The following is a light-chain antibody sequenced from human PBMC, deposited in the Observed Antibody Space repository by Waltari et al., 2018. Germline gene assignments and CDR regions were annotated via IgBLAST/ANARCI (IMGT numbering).Light chain of an antibody. CDR2: EDT. CDR1: TLTRKY. CDR3: YSTDSSGDQRV. J-gene: IGLJ1*01. V-gene: IGLV3-10*01. Sequence: YELTQSPSVSVSPGQTAKITCSGETLTRKYAYWYQQKSGQAPVLVIYEDTKRPSGIPERFSGSTSRTVATLTSSGAQAEDEADYYCYSTDSSGDQRVFGAGTRVTVL.